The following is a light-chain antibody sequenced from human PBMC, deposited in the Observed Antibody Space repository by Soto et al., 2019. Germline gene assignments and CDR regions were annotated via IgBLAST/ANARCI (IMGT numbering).Light chain of an antibody. Sequence: QMTQSPSSLSASVGDRVTITCRASQDIGPYLGWYQQKPGKVPKLLIYAASTLQSGVPSRFSGSGSGTDFTLTISSLQPEDFGTYYCLQYNKAPLTFGGGTKVEIK. CDR2: AAS. V-gene: IGKV1-27*01. CDR3: LQYNKAPLT. J-gene: IGKJ4*01. CDR1: QDIGPY.